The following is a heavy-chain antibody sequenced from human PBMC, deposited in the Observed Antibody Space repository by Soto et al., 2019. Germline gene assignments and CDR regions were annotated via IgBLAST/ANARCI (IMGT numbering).Heavy chain of an antibody. CDR3: ARDKLTGLFDY. V-gene: IGHV4-34*01. Sequence: PSETLSLTCAVYGGSFSGYYWTWIRQPPGTGLEWIGEINHSGSTNYNPSLKSRVTISVDTSKNQFSLKLTSVTAADTAVYYCARDKLTGLFDYWGQGTLVTGSS. D-gene: IGHD2-8*02. J-gene: IGHJ4*02. CDR2: INHSGST. CDR1: GGSFSGYY.